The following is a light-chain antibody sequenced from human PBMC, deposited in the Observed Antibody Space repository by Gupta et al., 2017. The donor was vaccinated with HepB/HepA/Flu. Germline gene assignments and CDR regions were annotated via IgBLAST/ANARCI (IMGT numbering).Light chain of an antibody. Sequence: DIQMTQSPSSLSASVGDRVTITCRASQSISSYLNWYQQKPGKAPKLLIYAASRLQSGVPSRFSGSGSGTDFTLTISRLQPEDLATYYCQQRDSTPLTFGHGTKVDIK. CDR3: QQRDSTPLT. V-gene: IGKV1-39*01. CDR1: QSISSY. J-gene: IGKJ3*01. CDR2: AAS.